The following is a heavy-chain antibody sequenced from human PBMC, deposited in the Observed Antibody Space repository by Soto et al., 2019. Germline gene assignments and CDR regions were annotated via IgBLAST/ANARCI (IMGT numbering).Heavy chain of an antibody. CDR2: IYYSGST. V-gene: IGHV4-30-4*01. J-gene: IGHJ4*02. CDR3: ARVSDYSNYVFDY. D-gene: IGHD4-4*01. CDR1: GGSLRNGDYY. Sequence: PSETLSLTCTFSGGSLRNGDYYWRWIRPPPGKGLEWIGYIYYSGSTYYNPSLKSRVTTSVDTSKNQFSLKLSSVTAADTAVYYCARVSDYSNYVFDYWGQGTLVTLSS.